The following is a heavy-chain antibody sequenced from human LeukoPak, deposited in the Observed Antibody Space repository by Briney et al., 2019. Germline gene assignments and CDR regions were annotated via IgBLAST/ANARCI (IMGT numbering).Heavy chain of an antibody. J-gene: IGHJ5*02. Sequence: GGSLRLSCAASGFTLNNYGMHWVRQAPGKGLEWVAVIGYAGINKHYADSLKGRFTISRDSSKSTVYLQMNSLRAEDTAVYYCARTGWLPGNWFDPWGQGTLVTVSS. CDR1: GFTLNNYG. CDR2: IGYAGINK. D-gene: IGHD6-19*01. V-gene: IGHV3-33*08. CDR3: ARTGWLPGNWFDP.